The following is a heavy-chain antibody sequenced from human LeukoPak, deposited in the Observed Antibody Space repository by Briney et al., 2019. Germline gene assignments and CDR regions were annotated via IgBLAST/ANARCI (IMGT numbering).Heavy chain of an antibody. D-gene: IGHD2-2*01. CDR3: ARLYCSSTSCPLDY. J-gene: IGHJ4*02. CDR1: GYTFTGYY. V-gene: IGHV1-2*04. CDR2: INPNSGGT. Sequence: ASVKVSCKASGYTFTGYYMHWVRQAPGQGLEWMGWINPNSGGTHYAQKFQGWVTMTRDTSISTAYMELSRLRSDDTAVYYCARLYCSSTSCPLDYWGQGTLVTVSS.